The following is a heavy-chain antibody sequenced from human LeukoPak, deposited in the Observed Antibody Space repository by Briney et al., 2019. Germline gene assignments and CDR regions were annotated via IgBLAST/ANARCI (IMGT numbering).Heavy chain of an antibody. Sequence: ASVKVSCKASGYTFTSYDINWVRQATGQGLEWMGWMNPNSSNTGYAQKFQGRVTITRNTSISTAYMELSSLRSEDTAVYYCARGSYDKGYGQDYWGQGTLVTVSS. CDR1: GYTFTSYD. CDR3: ARGSYDKGYGQDY. D-gene: IGHD3-22*01. CDR2: MNPNSSNT. J-gene: IGHJ4*02. V-gene: IGHV1-8*03.